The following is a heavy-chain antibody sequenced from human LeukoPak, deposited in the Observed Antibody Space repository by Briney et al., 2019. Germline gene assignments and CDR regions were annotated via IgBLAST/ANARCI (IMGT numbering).Heavy chain of an antibody. V-gene: IGHV3-9*01. CDR1: GFTFDDYA. CDR2: ISWNSGSI. D-gene: IGHD6-6*01. Sequence: PGRSLRLSCAASGFTFDDYAMHWVRQAPGKGLEWVSGISWNSGSIGYADSVKGRFTISRDNAKNSLYLQMNSLRAEDTAVYYCARLGGSSTGYFDYWGQGTLVTVSS. J-gene: IGHJ4*02. CDR3: ARLGGSSTGYFDY.